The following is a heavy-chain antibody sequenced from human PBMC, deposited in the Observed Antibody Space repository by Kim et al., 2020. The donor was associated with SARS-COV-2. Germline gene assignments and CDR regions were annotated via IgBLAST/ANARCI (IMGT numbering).Heavy chain of an antibody. V-gene: IGHV4-61*02. CDR1: GGSISSGSYY. CDR3: AREVYAYYYYGMDV. D-gene: IGHD4-17*01. J-gene: IGHJ6*02. CDR2: IYTSGST. Sequence: SETLSLTCTVSGGSISSGSYYWSWIRQPAGKGLEWIGRIYTSGSTNYNPSLKSRVTISVDTSKNQFSLKLSSVTAADTAVYYCAREVYAYYYYGMDVWGQGTTVTVSS.